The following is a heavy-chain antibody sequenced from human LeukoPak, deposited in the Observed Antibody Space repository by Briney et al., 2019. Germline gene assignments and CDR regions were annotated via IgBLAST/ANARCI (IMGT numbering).Heavy chain of an antibody. CDR1: GFTFSSYS. CDR2: ISSSSSTI. V-gene: IGHV3-48*01. D-gene: IGHD2-15*01. J-gene: IGHJ4*02. Sequence: GGSLRLSCAASGFTFSSYSMNWVRQAPGKGLEWVSYISSSSSTIYYADSVKGRFTISRDNSKNTLYLQMNSLRAEDTAVYYCARAMVVAATLLDYWGQGTLVTVSS. CDR3: ARAMVVAATLLDY.